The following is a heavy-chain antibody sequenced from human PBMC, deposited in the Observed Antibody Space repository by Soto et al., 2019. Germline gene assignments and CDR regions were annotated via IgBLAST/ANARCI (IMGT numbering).Heavy chain of an antibody. Sequence: GGSLSLSCAASGFTFTNAWMSWVRQAPGKGLEWVGRIKSKTDGGTTDYAAPVKGRFTISRDDSKNTLYLQMNSLKTEDTAVYYCTTARGTYGAEYFQHWGQGTLVTGSS. J-gene: IGHJ1*01. V-gene: IGHV3-15*01. CDR1: GFTFTNAW. D-gene: IGHD4-17*01. CDR2: IKSKTDGGTT. CDR3: TTARGTYGAEYFQH.